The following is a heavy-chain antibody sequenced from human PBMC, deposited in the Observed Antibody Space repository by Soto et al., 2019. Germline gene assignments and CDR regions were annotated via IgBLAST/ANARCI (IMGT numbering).Heavy chain of an antibody. V-gene: IGHV1-2*02. Sequence: QQSKEQGLEWMGWINPNSGETKFAQTFQGRVTMTRDTSTSTAYLELNRLRSDDTAMYYCARDRPVRIGGRAWGMDVWVQGTTVTGTS. D-gene: IGHD3-3*01. CDR3: ARDRPVRIGGRAWGMDV. CDR2: INPNSGET. J-gene: IGHJ6*02.